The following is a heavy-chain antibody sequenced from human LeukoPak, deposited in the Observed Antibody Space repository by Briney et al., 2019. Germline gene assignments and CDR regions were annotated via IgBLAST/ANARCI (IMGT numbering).Heavy chain of an antibody. CDR3: ARISYPGTKYYYYYYGMDV. J-gene: IGHJ6*02. V-gene: IGHV1-2*02. CDR2: INPNSGGT. Sequence: ASVKVSCKASGYTFTGYYMHWVRQAPGQGLEWMGWINPNSGGTNYAQKFQGRATMTRDTSISTAYMELSRLRSDDTAVYYCARISYPGTKYYYYYYGMDVWGQGTTVTVSS. D-gene: IGHD1-26*01. CDR1: GYTFTGYY.